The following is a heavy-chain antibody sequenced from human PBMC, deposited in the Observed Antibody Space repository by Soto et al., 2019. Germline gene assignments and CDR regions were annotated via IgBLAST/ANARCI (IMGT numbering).Heavy chain of an antibody. CDR3: ARELRARNYYYYYMVV. V-gene: IGHV1-69*08. CDR1: GGTFSSYT. D-gene: IGHD6-6*01. CDR2: IIPILGIA. Sequence: QVQLVQSGAEVKKPGSSVKVSCKASGGTFSSYTISWVRQAPGQGLEWMGRIIPILGIANYAQKFQGRVTITADKSTSTAYMEVSSLRSEDTAVYDCARELRARNYYYYYMVVLGEGTTIIVSS. J-gene: IGHJ6*03.